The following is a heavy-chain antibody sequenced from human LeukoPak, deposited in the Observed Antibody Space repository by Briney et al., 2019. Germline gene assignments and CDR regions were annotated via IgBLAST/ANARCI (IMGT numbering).Heavy chain of an antibody. Sequence: PSETLSLTCTVSGGSISSYFWSWIRQPAGKGLEWIGRIYPSGSTNYNPSLKSRVTLSLDTSKNQFSLKLRSVTAADTAVYYCARLLRERHWFDPWGQGTLVTVSS. J-gene: IGHJ5*02. D-gene: IGHD1-26*01. CDR1: GGSISSYF. CDR3: ARLLRERHWFDP. CDR2: IYPSGST. V-gene: IGHV4-4*07.